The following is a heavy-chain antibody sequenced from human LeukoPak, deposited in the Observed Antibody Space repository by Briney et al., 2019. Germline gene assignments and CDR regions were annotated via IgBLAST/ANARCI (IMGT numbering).Heavy chain of an antibody. CDR1: GYSFTSYW. J-gene: IGHJ4*02. CDR3: ARQGYVDTAMVHY. CDR2: IYPGDSDT. D-gene: IGHD5-18*01. Sequence: GESLKISCNGSGYSFTSYWIGWVRQMPGKGLEWMGIIYPGDSDTRYSPSFQGQVTISADKSISTAYLQWSSLKASDTAMYYCARQGYVDTAMVHYWGQGTLVTVSS. V-gene: IGHV5-51*01.